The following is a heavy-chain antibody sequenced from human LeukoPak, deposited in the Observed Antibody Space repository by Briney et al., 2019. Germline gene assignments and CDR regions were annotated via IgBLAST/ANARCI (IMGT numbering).Heavy chain of an antibody. CDR3: ARDCSSGYIDSRGSDY. V-gene: IGHV3-23*01. J-gene: IGHJ4*02. CDR1: GFTFNTYA. D-gene: IGHD3-22*01. CDR2: LIASGKST. Sequence: GGSLRLSCAASGFTFNTYAMSWVRQAPGKGLEWVTGLIASGKSTFYADSVKGRFTISRDNAKNSLYLQMNSLRAEDTAVYYCARDCSSGYIDSRGSDYWGQGTLVTVSS.